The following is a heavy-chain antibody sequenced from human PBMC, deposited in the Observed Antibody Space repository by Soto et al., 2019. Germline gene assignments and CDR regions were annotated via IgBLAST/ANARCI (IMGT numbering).Heavy chain of an antibody. CDR3: ARGNYFGSGTFDY. D-gene: IGHD3-10*01. CDR1: GYTFSSYG. V-gene: IGHV1-18*01. Sequence: QVQLEQSGAEVKKPGASVKVSCKTSGYTFSSYGVSWVRQAPGQGLEWMAWISGSSGSTYYAQNFQGRVTVTTDTSTGTASRELRSLRSDDSGIYYCARGNYFGSGTFDYWGQGTLVTVSS. J-gene: IGHJ4*02. CDR2: ISGSSGST.